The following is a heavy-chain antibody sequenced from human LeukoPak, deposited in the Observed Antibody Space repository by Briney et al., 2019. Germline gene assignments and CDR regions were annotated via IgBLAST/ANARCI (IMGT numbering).Heavy chain of an antibody. CDR1: GGSISSYY. D-gene: IGHD3-16*01. CDR2: IYYSGST. J-gene: IGHJ5*02. Sequence: SETLSLTCTVSGGSISSYYWSWIRQPPGRGLEWIGYIYYSGSTNYNPSLKSRVTISVDTSKNQFSLKLSSVTAADTAVYYCARHGASRHWFDPWGQGTLVTVSS. CDR3: ARHGASRHWFDP. V-gene: IGHV4-59*08.